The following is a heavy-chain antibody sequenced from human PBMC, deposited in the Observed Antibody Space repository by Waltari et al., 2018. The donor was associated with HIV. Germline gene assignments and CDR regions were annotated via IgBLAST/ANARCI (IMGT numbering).Heavy chain of an antibody. V-gene: IGHV4-31*03. Sequence: QVQLQESGPGLVKPSQTLSLTCTVSGGSISSGGYYWSWIRQHPGKGLEWIGYIYYSGSTYYNPSLKSRVTISVDTSKNQFSLKLSSVTAADTAVYYCARDRLMVNSSSWYRSFDYWGQGTLVTVSS. CDR1: GGSISSGGYY. D-gene: IGHD6-13*01. J-gene: IGHJ4*02. CDR3: ARDRLMVNSSSWYRSFDY. CDR2: IYYSGST.